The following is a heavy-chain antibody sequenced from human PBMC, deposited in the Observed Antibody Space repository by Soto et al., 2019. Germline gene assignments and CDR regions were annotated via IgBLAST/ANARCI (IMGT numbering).Heavy chain of an antibody. CDR2: ISTYNGNT. Sequence: QVQLMQSGAEVKKPGASVKVSCKASGYPFTSYSISWVRQAPGQGLEWMGWISTYNGNTNYAQKFQGRLTMTTDTSTSTAYMEVRSLSSDGPAVYYCARGVDYFYQYMDVWGKGTTVTVSS. CDR1: GYPFTSYS. CDR3: ARGVDYFYQYMDV. V-gene: IGHV1-18*01. J-gene: IGHJ6*03.